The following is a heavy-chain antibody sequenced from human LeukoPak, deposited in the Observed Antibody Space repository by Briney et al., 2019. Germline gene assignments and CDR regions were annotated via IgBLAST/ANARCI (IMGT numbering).Heavy chain of an antibody. CDR3: ARSDTSSRSFDS. V-gene: IGHV5-51*01. Sequence: GESPKISCKGPGYSFTSYWIGWVRQMPGKGLEWMGIIYPGHSDTRYSPSFQGQVTISADKSISTAYLQWSSLKASDTAMYYCARSDTSSRSFDSWGQGTLVTVSS. D-gene: IGHD6-13*01. J-gene: IGHJ4*02. CDR2: IYPGHSDT. CDR1: GYSFTSYW.